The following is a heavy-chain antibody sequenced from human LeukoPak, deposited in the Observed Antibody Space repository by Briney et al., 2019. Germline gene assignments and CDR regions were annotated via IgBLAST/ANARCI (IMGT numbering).Heavy chain of an antibody. V-gene: IGHV4-61*02. D-gene: IGHD3-3*01. Sequence: SETLSLTCTVSGGSISSPNYYWSWIRQPAGKGLEWIGRIYTSGSTNYNPSLKSRLTISLDTSKNQFSLKLSSVTAADTAVYYCARDHRESFYDIWSAIDPWGQGTLVTVSS. CDR1: GGSISSPNYY. J-gene: IGHJ5*02. CDR2: IYTSGST. CDR3: ARDHRESFYDIWSAIDP.